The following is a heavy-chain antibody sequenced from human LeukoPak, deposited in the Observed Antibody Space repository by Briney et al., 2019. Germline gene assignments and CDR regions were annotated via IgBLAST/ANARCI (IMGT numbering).Heavy chain of an antibody. CDR2: ISSSSSTI. CDR1: GFTFSSYS. V-gene: IGHV3-48*01. J-gene: IGHJ4*02. Sequence: GGSLTLSCAASGFTFSSYSMNWVRQAPGKGLEWVSYISSSSSTIYYADSVKGRFTISRDNSKNPLHLQMNSLKAEDTAVYCCAKGTDCWGQGTLVTVSS. CDR3: AKGTDC.